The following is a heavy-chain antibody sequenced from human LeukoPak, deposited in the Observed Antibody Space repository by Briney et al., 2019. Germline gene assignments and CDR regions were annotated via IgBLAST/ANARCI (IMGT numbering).Heavy chain of an antibody. CDR1: GFTFSNFD. CDR2: INSGSRTI. D-gene: IGHD3-9*01. J-gene: IGHJ3*02. V-gene: IGHV3-48*04. CDR3: ARDRDFDWLSNLDAFDI. Sequence: PGGSLRLSCAASGFTFSNFDMGWVRQAPGKGLEWVSFINSGSRTIYYADSVKGRFTISRDNAKNSLYLQMNSLRAEDTAVYYCARDRDFDWLSNLDAFDIWGQGTMVTVSS.